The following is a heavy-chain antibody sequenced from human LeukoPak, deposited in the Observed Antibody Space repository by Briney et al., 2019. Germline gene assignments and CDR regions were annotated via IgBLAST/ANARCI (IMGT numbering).Heavy chain of an antibody. V-gene: IGHV3-23*01. D-gene: IGHD5-12*01. CDR3: ARGPSGYHNT. CDR1: GFTFSSYS. Sequence: PGGSLRLSCAASGFTFSSYSMNWVRQAPGKGLEWVSVISASGDSTYYADSVKGRFTISRDNSKNTLYLQMNSLRAEDTAVYYCARGPSGYHNTGGQGTLVTVSS. CDR2: ISASGDST. J-gene: IGHJ4*02.